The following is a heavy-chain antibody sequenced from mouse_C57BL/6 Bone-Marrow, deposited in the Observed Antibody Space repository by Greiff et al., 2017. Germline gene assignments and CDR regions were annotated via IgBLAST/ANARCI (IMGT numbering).Heavy chain of an antibody. CDR1: GYTFTSYT. D-gene: IGHD2-10*02. CDR2: INPSSGYT. J-gene: IGHJ3*01. CDR3: ARSVWGFAY. Sequence: QVQLQQSGAELARPGASVKMSCKASGYTFTSYTMHWVKQRPGQGLEWIGYINPSSGYTKYNQKFKDKATLTADKSSSTSYMQLSSLTSEYSAVYYCARSVWGFAYWGQGTLVTVSA. V-gene: IGHV1-4*01.